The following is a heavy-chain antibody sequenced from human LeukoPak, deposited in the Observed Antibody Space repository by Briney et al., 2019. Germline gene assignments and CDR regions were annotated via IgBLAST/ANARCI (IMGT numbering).Heavy chain of an antibody. V-gene: IGHV3-7*01. CDR1: GFTFSSYW. D-gene: IGHD6-19*01. CDR2: IKQDGSEK. Sequence: PGGSLRLSCAASGFTFSSYWMSWVRQAPGKGLEWVANIKQDGSEKYYVDSVKGRFTISRGNAKNSLYLQMNSLRAEDTAVYYCARDLSGWYGRYYFDYWGQGTLVTVSS. J-gene: IGHJ4*02. CDR3: ARDLSGWYGRYYFDY.